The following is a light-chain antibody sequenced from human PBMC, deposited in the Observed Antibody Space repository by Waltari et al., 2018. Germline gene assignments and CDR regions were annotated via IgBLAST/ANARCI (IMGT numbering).Light chain of an antibody. V-gene: IGKV3-11*01. J-gene: IGKJ4*01. Sequence: EIVFTQSPATLSLSPWERVTLSCRASQSISNYLAWYQQRPGRAPRLLLYDASNRATGIPARFSGSGSGTDFNLTISSLEPEDFAVYYCQQRSDWALTFGGGTKVEIK. CDR2: DAS. CDR1: QSISNY. CDR3: QQRSDWALT.